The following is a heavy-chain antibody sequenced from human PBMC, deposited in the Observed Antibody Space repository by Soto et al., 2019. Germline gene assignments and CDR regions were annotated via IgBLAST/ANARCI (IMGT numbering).Heavy chain of an antibody. CDR2: ISYDGSNK. CDR3: AKGEVVITSLAFDI. J-gene: IGHJ3*02. D-gene: IGHD3-22*01. Sequence: QVQLVESGGGVVQPGRSLRLSCAASGFTFSSYGMHWVRQAPGKGLEWVAVISYDGSNKYYADSVKGRFTICRDNSKNTLYLQMNSLRAVDTAVYYCAKGEVVITSLAFDIWCQGTMVTVSS. CDR1: GFTFSSYG. V-gene: IGHV3-30*18.